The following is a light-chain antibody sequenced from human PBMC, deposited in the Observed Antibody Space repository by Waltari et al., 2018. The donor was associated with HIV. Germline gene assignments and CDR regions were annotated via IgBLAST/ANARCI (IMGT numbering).Light chain of an antibody. V-gene: IGKV1-16*02. J-gene: IGKJ4*01. CDR3: QQYSAYPLT. Sequence: QMTQSPSSLSVPRGDRVIITCRASQDITGFLAWFQHRPGTAPKSLIYGTSTLQSGVPSSKFSGSGSGTEFILTITNLQPEDTGTYYCQQYSAYPLTFGGGTKVEI. CDR2: GTS. CDR1: QDITGF.